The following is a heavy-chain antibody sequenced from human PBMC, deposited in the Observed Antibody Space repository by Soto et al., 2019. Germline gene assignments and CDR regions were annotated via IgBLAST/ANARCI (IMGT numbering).Heavy chain of an antibody. V-gene: IGHV4-61*01. D-gene: IGHD6-13*01. CDR2: IYYSGST. CDR1: GDSVSSGNYY. CDR3: ARYRREAVAGYTLDN. J-gene: IGHJ4*02. Sequence: SETLSLTCTVSGDSVSSGNYYWSWIRQPPGKGLEWIGYIYYSGSTNYNPSLKSRVTLSVDTSKNQFSLRLTSVTAADTAVYYCARYRREAVAGYTLDNWGQGILVTVSS.